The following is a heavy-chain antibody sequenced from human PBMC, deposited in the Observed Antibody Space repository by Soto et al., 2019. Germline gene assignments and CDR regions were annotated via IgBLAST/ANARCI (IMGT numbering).Heavy chain of an antibody. J-gene: IGHJ4*02. Sequence: GGSLRLSCAASGSTFSNAWMSWVRQAPGKGLEWVGRIKSKTDGGTTDYAAPVKGRFTISRDDSKNTLYLQMNSLKTEDTAVYYCTTRWDDILTSFDYWGQGTLVTVSS. CDR1: GSTFSNAW. CDR3: TTRWDDILTSFDY. V-gene: IGHV3-15*01. D-gene: IGHD3-9*01. CDR2: IKSKTDGGTT.